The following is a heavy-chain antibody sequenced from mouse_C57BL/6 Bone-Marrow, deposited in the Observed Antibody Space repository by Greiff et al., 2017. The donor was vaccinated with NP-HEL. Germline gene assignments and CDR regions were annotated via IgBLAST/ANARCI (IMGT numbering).Heavy chain of an antibody. J-gene: IGHJ1*03. CDR3: AKGSSIYYCGSSYPWYFDV. D-gene: IGHD1-1*01. V-gene: IGHV5-17*01. Sequence: EVQRVESGGGLVKPGGSLKLSCAASGFTFSDYGMHWVRQAPEKGLEWVAYISSGSSTIYYADTVKGRFTISRDNAKNTLFLQMTSLRSEDTAMYYCAKGSSIYYCGSSYPWYFDVWGTGTTVTVSS. CDR2: ISSGSSTI. CDR1: GFTFSDYG.